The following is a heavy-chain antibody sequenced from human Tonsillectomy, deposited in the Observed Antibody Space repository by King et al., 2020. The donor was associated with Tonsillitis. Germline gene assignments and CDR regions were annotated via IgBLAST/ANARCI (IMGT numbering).Heavy chain of an antibody. CDR1: GYTFTNYA. CDR2: IGAYNGNT. D-gene: IGHD5-12*01. J-gene: IGHJ6*02. Sequence: QLVQSGAEVKKFGASVKVSCKASGYTFTNYAISWVRQAPGQGLEWMGWIGAYNGNTNYAQKIQDRVTMTTDTSTSTAYMELRSLRSDDTAVYYCARWGPSTGYDFRVYYNGMDVWGQGTTVTVSS. CDR3: ARWGPSTGYDFRVYYNGMDV. V-gene: IGHV1-18*04.